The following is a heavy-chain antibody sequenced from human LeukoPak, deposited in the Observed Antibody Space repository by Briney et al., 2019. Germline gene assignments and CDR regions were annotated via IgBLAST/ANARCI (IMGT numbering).Heavy chain of an antibody. CDR3: AKGATVVRGVAQGPDC. V-gene: IGHV3-23*01. CDR2: IGGGGTT. Sequence: GGSLRLSCAASGFTFRNYALSWVRQAPGKGLEWVSVIGGGGTTYYADSVKGRFTISGDNSKNTLYLQMNSLRADDTAIYYCAKGATVVRGVAQGPDCWGQGTLVTVSS. J-gene: IGHJ4*02. CDR1: GFTFRNYA. D-gene: IGHD3-10*01.